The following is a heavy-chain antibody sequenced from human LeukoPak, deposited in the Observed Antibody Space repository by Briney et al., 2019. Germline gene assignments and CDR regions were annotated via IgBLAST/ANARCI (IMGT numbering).Heavy chain of an antibody. J-gene: IGHJ4*02. Sequence: SETLSLTCTVSGDPISRYYWSWIRQPAGKGLEWIGRIYTSGTSNYNPSLKSRVTMSVDTSKNTFSFKLTSVTAADTAVYYCARDKFATHFDYWGQGILVTVSS. CDR2: IYTSGTS. CDR3: ARDKFATHFDY. CDR1: GDPISRYY. D-gene: IGHD3-16*01. V-gene: IGHV4-4*07.